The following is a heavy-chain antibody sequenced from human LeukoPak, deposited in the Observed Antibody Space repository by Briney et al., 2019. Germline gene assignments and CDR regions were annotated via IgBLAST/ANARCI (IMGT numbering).Heavy chain of an antibody. CDR3: ARDQYCYDSSAVGGFDY. Sequence: SQTLSLTCTVSGGSISSGDYYWSRIRQPPGKGLEWIGYIYYSGSTYYNPSLKSRVTIPVDTSKNQFSLKLSSVTAADTAVYYCARDQYCYDSSAVGGFDYWGQGTLVTVSS. V-gene: IGHV4-30-4*01. CDR1: GGSISSGDYY. CDR2: IYYSGST. J-gene: IGHJ4*02. D-gene: IGHD3-22*01.